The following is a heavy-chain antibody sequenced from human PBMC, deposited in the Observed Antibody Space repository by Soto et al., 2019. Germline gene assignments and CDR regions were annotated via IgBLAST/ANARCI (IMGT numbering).Heavy chain of an antibody. Sequence: QLQLQESGPGLVKPSATLSLTCSVSGASIDSKSYYWAWIRQPPGKGLEWIGNIFYAGDTYYSPSLKSRLTISVDLSQNQCSLRLSSVTAADTALYYCARLDLAYYGLDVWGQGATILVSS. CDR2: IFYAGDT. CDR1: GASIDSKSYY. D-gene: IGHD3-9*01. V-gene: IGHV4-39*01. J-gene: IGHJ6*02. CDR3: ARLDLAYYGLDV.